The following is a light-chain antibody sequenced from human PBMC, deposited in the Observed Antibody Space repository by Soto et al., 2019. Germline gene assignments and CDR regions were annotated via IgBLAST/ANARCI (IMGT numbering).Light chain of an antibody. J-gene: IGKJ1*01. CDR3: QQYGRSPRT. CDR1: QSVSSSY. CDR2: AAS. V-gene: IGKV3-20*01. Sequence: IVLTQSRCTLSLSPGPRSTLACRASQSVSSSYFAWYQQKTGQAPRIXIYAASSRATDIPDRFSGSGYGTDFTLTISRLETEDFAVYYCQQYGRSPRTFGQGTKVDIK.